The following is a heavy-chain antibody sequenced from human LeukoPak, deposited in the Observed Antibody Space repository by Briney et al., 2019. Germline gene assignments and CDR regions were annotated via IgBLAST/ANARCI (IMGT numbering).Heavy chain of an antibody. Sequence: GGSLRLSCAASGFTFSSYEMNWVRQAPGKGLEWVSYISSSGSTIYYADSVKGRFTISRDNSKNTLYLQMNSLRAEDTAVYYCARFRRYCSGGSCHGDFDYWGQGTLVSVSS. J-gene: IGHJ4*02. CDR1: GFTFSSYE. D-gene: IGHD2-15*01. CDR2: ISSSGSTI. CDR3: ARFRRYCSGGSCHGDFDY. V-gene: IGHV3-48*03.